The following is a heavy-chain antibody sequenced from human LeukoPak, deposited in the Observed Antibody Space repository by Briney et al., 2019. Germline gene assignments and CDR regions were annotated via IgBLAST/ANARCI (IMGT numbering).Heavy chain of an antibody. D-gene: IGHD3-10*01. CDR2: TYYRSKWYN. CDR1: GDSVSSNSAA. CDR3: ARDRRIDYYGSGGYYNGKHKRNFDY. J-gene: IGHJ4*02. V-gene: IGHV6-1*01. Sequence: SQTLSLTCAISGDSVSSNSAAWNWIRQSPSRGLEWLGRTYYRSKWYNDYAVSVKSRITINPDTSKNQFSLQLNSVTPEDTAVYYCARDRRIDYYGSGGYYNGKHKRNFDYWGQGTLVTVSS.